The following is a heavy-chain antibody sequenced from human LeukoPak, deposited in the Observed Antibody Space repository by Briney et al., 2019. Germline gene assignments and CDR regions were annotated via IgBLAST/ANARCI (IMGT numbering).Heavy chain of an antibody. D-gene: IGHD2-2*01. V-gene: IGHV3-53*01. CDR1: GFTVSSNY. J-gene: IGHJ4*02. CDR2: IYSGGST. CDR3: ARGNSLIRYCSSTSCLDY. Sequence: GGSLRLSCAASGFTVSSNYMSWVRQAPGKGLEWVSVIYSGGSTYYADSVKGRFTISRDNSKNTLYLQMNSLRAEDTAVYYCARGNSLIRYCSSTSCLDYWGQGTLVTVSS.